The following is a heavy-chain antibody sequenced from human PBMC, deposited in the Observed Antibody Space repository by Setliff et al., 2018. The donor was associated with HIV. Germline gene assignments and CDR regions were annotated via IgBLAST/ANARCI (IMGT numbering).Heavy chain of an antibody. CDR3: ARGVPAAGYPLDM. CDR2: ISAYNGDT. J-gene: IGHJ3*02. CDR1: GYSFSSYG. V-gene: IGHV1-18*01. D-gene: IGHD6-13*01. Sequence: ASVKVSCKASGYSFSSYGFSWVRQAPGQGLEWMGWISAYNGDTHHAQKLQGRVTLATDTSTSTAYMDLRSLTSDDTGVYYCARGVPAAGYPLDMWGQGTMVTVSS.